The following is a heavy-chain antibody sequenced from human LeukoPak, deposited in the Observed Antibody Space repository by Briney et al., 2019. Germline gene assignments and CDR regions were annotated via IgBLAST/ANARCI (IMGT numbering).Heavy chain of an antibody. CDR2: INGDGRTT. J-gene: IGHJ6*02. CDR1: GFTFSDYW. Sequence: PGGSLRLSCAASGFTFSDYWMHWVRQAPGKGLVWVSRINGDGRTTHYADSVKGRFTISRDNAMNTLYLQVHSLTADDTAVYYCARGVHVYYGMDVWGQGTTVTAS. V-gene: IGHV3-74*01. CDR3: ARGVHVYYGMDV.